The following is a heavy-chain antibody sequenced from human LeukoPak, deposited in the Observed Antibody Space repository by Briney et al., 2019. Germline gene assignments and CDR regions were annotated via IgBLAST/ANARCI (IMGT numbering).Heavy chain of an antibody. CDR3: ARDYDILTGYYYYGMGV. J-gene: IGHJ6*02. V-gene: IGHV3-33*01. Sequence: GGSLRLSCAASGFTFSSYGMHWVRQAPGKGLEWVAVIWYDGSNKYYADSVKGRFTISRDNSKNTLYLQMNSLRAEDTAVYYCARDYDILTGYYYYGMGVWGQGTTVTVSS. CDR2: IWYDGSNK. D-gene: IGHD3-9*01. CDR1: GFTFSSYG.